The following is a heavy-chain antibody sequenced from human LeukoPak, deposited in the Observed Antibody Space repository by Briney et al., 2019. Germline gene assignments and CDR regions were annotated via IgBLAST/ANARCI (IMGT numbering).Heavy chain of an antibody. CDR2: ISAYNGNT. J-gene: IGHJ6*03. CDR3: ARSLTVAGTRRYHYYMDV. Sequence: ASVKVSCKASGYTFTSYGISWVRQAPGQGLEWMGWISAYNGNTNYAQKLQGRVTMTTDTSTSTAYMELRSLRSDDTAVYYCARSLTVAGTRRYHYYMDVWGKGTTVTVSS. V-gene: IGHV1-18*01. D-gene: IGHD6-19*01. CDR1: GYTFTSYG.